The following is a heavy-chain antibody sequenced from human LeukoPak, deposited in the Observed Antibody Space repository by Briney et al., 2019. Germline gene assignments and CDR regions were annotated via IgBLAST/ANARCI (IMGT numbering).Heavy chain of an antibody. Sequence: AGGSLRLSCAASGFTFSSYAMSWVRQAPGKGLEWVSDISGSGGSTYYADSVKGRFTISRDNSKNTLYLQMNSLRAEDTAVYYCAKERKHYPKYTPFDYWGQGTLVTVSS. J-gene: IGHJ4*02. D-gene: IGHD2-2*02. CDR1: GFTFSSYA. CDR3: AKERKHYPKYTPFDY. V-gene: IGHV3-23*01. CDR2: ISGSGGST.